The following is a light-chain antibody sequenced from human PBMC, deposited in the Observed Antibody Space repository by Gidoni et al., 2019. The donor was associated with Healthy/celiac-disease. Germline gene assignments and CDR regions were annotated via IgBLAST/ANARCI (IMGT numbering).Light chain of an antibody. CDR3: HQSSSLPYT. V-gene: IGKV6-21*01. CDR2: YAS. J-gene: IGKJ2*01. CDR1: QSIGSS. Sequence: EIVLTQSPDVQSVTPKEKVTITCRASQSIGSSLHWYQQTTDQSPKLLIKYASQSFSGVPSRFICSGSGTDFPLTINSLEAEDAATYYCHQSSSLPYTFGQGTKLEIK.